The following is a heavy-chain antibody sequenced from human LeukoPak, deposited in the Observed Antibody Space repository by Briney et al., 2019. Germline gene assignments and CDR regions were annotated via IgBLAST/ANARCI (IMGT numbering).Heavy chain of an antibody. CDR3: ARVDPATCSYQRLCGGFDY. CDR2: IYYSGST. Sequence: SETLSLTCTVSGGSISSSSYYWGWIRQPPGKGLEWIGSIYYSGSTYYHPSLKSRVTISIDTSKNQFSLKLSSVTAADTAVYYCARVDPATCSYQRLCGGFDYWGQGTLVTVSS. J-gene: IGHJ4*02. CDR1: GGSISSSSYY. D-gene: IGHD2-2*01. V-gene: IGHV4-39*07.